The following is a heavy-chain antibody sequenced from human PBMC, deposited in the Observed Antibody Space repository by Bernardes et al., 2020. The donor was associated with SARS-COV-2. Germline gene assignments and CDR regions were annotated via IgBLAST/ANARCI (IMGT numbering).Heavy chain of an antibody. D-gene: IGHD6-19*01. V-gene: IGHV4-34*01. CDR2: INHSGST. Sequence: SETLSLTCAVYGGSFSGYYWSWIRQPPGKGLEWIGEINHSGSTNYNPSLKSRVTISVDTSKNQFSLKLSSVTAADTAVYFCARGLRGYSSGWYYYGYWGQGTLVTVSS. J-gene: IGHJ4*02. CDR3: ARGLRGYSSGWYYYGY. CDR1: GGSFSGYY.